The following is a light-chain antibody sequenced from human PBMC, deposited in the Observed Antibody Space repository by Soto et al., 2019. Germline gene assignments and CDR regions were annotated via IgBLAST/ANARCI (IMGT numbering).Light chain of an antibody. CDR1: GSDVGAYKY. CDR2: EVD. J-gene: IGLJ1*01. Sequence: QSALTQPPSASGSPGQSLTIPCAGTGSDVGAYKYFSWYQQHPGKAPKLIIYEVDKRPSGVPDRFSGSKSGNTASLTVSGLQAEDEADYYCSSYGGSNIPLYVFGTGTKVTVL. V-gene: IGLV2-8*01. CDR3: SSYGGSNIPLYV.